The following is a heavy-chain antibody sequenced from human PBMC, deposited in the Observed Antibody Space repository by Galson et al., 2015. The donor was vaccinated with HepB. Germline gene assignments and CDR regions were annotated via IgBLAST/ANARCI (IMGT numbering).Heavy chain of an antibody. CDR3: VKGEYSSGWYEGPGPFDY. CDR1: GSSFSSYA. Sequence: SLRLSCSASGSSFSSYAMHWVRQAPGKGLEYVSAISSNGGSTYYADSVKGRFTISRDNSKNTLYLQMSSLRAEDTAVYYCVKGEYSSGWYEGPGPFDYWGQGTLVTVSS. J-gene: IGHJ4*02. V-gene: IGHV3-64D*06. CDR2: ISSNGGST. D-gene: IGHD6-19*01.